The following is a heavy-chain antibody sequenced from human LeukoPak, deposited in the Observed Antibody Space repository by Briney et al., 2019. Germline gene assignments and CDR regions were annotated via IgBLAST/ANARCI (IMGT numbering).Heavy chain of an antibody. Sequence: GGSLRLSCAASGFTFSSYAMHWVRQAPGKGLEWVAVISYDGSNKYYADSVKGRFTISRDNSKNTLYLQMNSLRAEDTAVYYCAKDDYYDSSGYFDYWGQGTLVTVSS. CDR1: GFTFSSYA. CDR3: AKDDYYDSSGYFDY. J-gene: IGHJ4*02. D-gene: IGHD3-22*01. V-gene: IGHV3-30-3*01. CDR2: ISYDGSNK.